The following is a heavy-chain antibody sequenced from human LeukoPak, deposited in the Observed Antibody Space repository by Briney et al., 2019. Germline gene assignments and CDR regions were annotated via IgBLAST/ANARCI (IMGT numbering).Heavy chain of an antibody. V-gene: IGHV3-30*18. J-gene: IGHJ4*02. CDR3: AKVMVGATTRKGGDY. CDR2: ISYDGSNK. CDR1: GFSFTSYG. Sequence: PGGSLRLSCAASGFSFTSYGMHWVRQAPGKGLEWVAVISYDGSNKFYADSVKGRFTISRDNSKNTLYLQMNSLRAEDTAVYYCAKVMVGATTRKGGDYWGQGTLVTVSS. D-gene: IGHD1-26*01.